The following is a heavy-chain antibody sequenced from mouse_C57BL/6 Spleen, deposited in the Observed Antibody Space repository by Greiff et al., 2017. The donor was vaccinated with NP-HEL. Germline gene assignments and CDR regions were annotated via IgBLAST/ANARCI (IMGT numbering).Heavy chain of an antibody. V-gene: IGHV1-39*01. Sequence: EVQLQQSGPELVKPGASVKISCKASGYSFTDYNMNWVKQSNGKSLEWIGVINTNYGTTSYNQKFKGKATLTVDQSSSTAYMQLNSLTSEDSAVYYCAPPYDYDGPWFADWGQGTLVTVSA. CDR2: INTNYGTT. CDR1: GYSFTDYN. D-gene: IGHD2-4*01. CDR3: APPYDYDGPWFAD. J-gene: IGHJ3*01.